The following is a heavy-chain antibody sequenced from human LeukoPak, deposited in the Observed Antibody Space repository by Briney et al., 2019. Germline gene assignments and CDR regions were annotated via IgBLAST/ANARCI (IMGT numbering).Heavy chain of an antibody. V-gene: IGHV3-23*01. J-gene: IGHJ6*02. CDR3: AKEGNLYYYYGMDV. CDR1: GFTFSSYA. D-gene: IGHD4-4*01. CDR2: ISGSGGST. Sequence: GGSLRLSCAASGFTFSSYAMSWVRQAPGKGLEWVSAISGSGGSTYYADSVKGRFTISRDNSKNALYLQMNSLRAEDTAVYYCAKEGNLYYYYGMDVWGQGTTVTVSS.